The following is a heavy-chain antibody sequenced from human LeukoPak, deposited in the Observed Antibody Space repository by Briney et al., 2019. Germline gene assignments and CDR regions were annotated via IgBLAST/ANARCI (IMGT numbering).Heavy chain of an antibody. D-gene: IGHD6-19*01. Sequence: SETLSLTCIVSGDSISTYYWSWIRQSPGKGMEWIGYSFYTGTTNYNPSLQSRVTISPDTSKNQISLKLTSVTAADTAVYYCARHSSAMAAPGYWGQGTLVTVSS. J-gene: IGHJ4*02. CDR2: SFYTGTT. V-gene: IGHV4-59*08. CDR3: ARHSSAMAAPGY. CDR1: GDSISTYY.